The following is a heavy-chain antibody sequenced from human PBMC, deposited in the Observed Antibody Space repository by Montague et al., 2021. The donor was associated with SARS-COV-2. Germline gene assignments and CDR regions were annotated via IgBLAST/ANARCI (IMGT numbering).Heavy chain of an antibody. D-gene: IGHD6-25*01. CDR1: GGSISGGVYY. J-gene: IGHJ3*02. CDR3: ARGPGITASDGAFDI. CDR2: IYFSGTT. Sequence: TLSLTCTVSGGSISGGVYYWSWVRQHPGKGLECLGYIYFSGTTYYNPSLKSRLTISVDPSQNQFSLNLNSVTAADTAVYYCARGPGITASDGAFDIWGQGAMVTVS. V-gene: IGHV4-31*03.